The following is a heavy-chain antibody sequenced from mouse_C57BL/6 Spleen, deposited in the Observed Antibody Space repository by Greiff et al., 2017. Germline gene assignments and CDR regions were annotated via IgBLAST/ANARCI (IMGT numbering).Heavy chain of an antibody. CDR2: IDPETGGT. Sequence: VQLQQSGAELVRPGASVKLSCKASGYTFTDYEMHWVKQTPVHGLEWIGAIDPETGGTAYNQKFKGKAILTADKSSSTAYMELRSLTSEDSAVYYCTSSILLRFAYWGQGTLVTVSA. V-gene: IGHV1-15*01. CDR3: TSSILLRFAY. CDR1: GYTFTDYE. J-gene: IGHJ3*01. D-gene: IGHD1-1*01.